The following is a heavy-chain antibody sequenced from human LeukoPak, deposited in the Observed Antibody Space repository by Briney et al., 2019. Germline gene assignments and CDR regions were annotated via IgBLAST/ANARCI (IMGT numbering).Heavy chain of an antibody. Sequence: PSETLSLTCTVSGGSISSYYWSWIRQPPGKGLEWIGYIYYSGSTNYNPSLKSRVTISVDTSKNQFSLKLSSVTAADTAVYYCARQAAAGKRQFDPWGQGTLVTVSS. D-gene: IGHD6-13*01. CDR1: GGSISSYY. CDR2: IYYSGST. V-gene: IGHV4-59*08. J-gene: IGHJ5*02. CDR3: ARQAAAGKRQFDP.